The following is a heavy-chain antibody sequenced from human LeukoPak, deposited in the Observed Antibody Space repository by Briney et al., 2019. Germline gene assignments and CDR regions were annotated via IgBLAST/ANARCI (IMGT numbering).Heavy chain of an antibody. CDR1: GFTFSSYE. CDR3: ATYCSSTSCPNFDY. J-gene: IGHJ4*02. V-gene: IGHV3-48*03. D-gene: IGHD2-2*01. Sequence: PGGSLRLSCAASGFTFSSYEMNWVRQAPGKGLEWVSYISSSGSTIYYADSVKGRFTISRDNAKNSLYLHMNSLRAEDTAVYYCATYCSSTSCPNFDYWGQGTLVTVSS. CDR2: ISSSGSTI.